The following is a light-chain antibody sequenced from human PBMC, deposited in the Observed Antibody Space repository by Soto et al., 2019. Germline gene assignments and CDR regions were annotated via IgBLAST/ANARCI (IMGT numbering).Light chain of an antibody. V-gene: IGLV3-1*01. CDR2: QDS. CDR3: QAWDSSTVV. J-gene: IGLJ2*01. Sequence: SYELTQPPSVSVSPGQTASITCSGGKLGDKYACWYQQKPGQSPVLVIYQDSKRPSGIPERFSGSNSGNTATLTISGTQAMDEADYYCQAWDSSTVVLGGGTKLTVL. CDR1: KLGDKY.